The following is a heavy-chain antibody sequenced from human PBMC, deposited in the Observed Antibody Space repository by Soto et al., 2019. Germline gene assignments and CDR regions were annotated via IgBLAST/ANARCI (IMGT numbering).Heavy chain of an antibody. J-gene: IGHJ4*02. V-gene: IGHV4-39*07. CDR3: ARAPVDTVMVYFEY. Sequence: SETLSLTCTVSGASFTDGSLFWGWIRQSPGKGVEWIASTYIGGMTYYNPSLRSRVTISVARSKNQFSLKLSSVTAADTAVYYCARAPVDTVMVYFEYWGQGALVTVSS. CDR1: GASFTDGSLF. CDR2: TYIGGMT. D-gene: IGHD5-18*01.